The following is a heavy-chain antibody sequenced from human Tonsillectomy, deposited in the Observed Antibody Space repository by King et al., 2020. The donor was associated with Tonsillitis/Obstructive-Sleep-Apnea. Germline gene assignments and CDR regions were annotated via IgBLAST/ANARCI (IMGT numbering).Heavy chain of an antibody. V-gene: IGHV1-18*01. D-gene: IGHD1-26*01. CDR2: VSTYNDNK. Sequence: QLVQSGAEVKKPGASVKVSCKASGYSFSTYGITWVRQAPGQGLEWMGWVSTYNDNKNYAQKLQGRVTMTTDTSTSTAYMELKSLRSDDTAVYYCARGSYGDYWGQGTLVTVSS. CDR3: ARGSYGDY. J-gene: IGHJ4*02. CDR1: GYSFSTYG.